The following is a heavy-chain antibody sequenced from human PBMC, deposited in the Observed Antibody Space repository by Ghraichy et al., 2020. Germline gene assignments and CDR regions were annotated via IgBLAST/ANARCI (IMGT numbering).Heavy chain of an antibody. Sequence: SETLSLTCTVSGGSISSGGYYWSWIRQHPGKGLEWIGYIYYSGSTYYNPSLKSRVTISVDTSKNQFSLKLSSVTAADTAVYYCARVAATWGGVDAFDIWGQGTMVTVSS. V-gene: IGHV4-31*03. J-gene: IGHJ3*02. CDR1: GGSISSGGYY. CDR3: ARVAATWGGVDAFDI. CDR2: IYYSGST. D-gene: IGHD1-26*01.